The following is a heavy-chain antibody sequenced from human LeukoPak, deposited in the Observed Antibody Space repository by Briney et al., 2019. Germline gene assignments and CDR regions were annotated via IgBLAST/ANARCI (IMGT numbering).Heavy chain of an antibody. CDR3: AKEYSGYDFDD. V-gene: IGHV3-23*01. CDR1: GFTLRSYD. J-gene: IGHJ4*02. Sequence: GGSLRLSCAASGFTLRSYDMSWVRQAPGKGLEWVAATSGSGVNSYYADSVRGRFTISRDNSQNTLYLQMDSLRAEDTAFYYCAKEYSGYDFDDWGQGTLVTVSS. CDR2: TSGSGVNS. D-gene: IGHD5-12*01.